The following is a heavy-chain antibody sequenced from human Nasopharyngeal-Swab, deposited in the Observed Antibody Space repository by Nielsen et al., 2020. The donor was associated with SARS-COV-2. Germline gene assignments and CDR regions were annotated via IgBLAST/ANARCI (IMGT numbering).Heavy chain of an antibody. Sequence: ASVKVSCKASGYTFTGYYMHWVRQAPGQGLEWMGWINPNSGGTNYAPKFQGWVTMTRDTSISTAYMELSRPRSDDTAVYYCARDSGPPFFGVVNPSGFDYWGQGTLVTVSS. J-gene: IGHJ4*02. CDR1: GYTFTGYY. V-gene: IGHV1-2*04. CDR3: ARDSGPPFFGVVNPSGFDY. D-gene: IGHD3-3*01. CDR2: INPNSGGT.